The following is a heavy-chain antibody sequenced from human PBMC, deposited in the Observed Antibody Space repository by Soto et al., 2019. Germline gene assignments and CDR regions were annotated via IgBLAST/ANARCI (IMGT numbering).Heavy chain of an antibody. D-gene: IGHD5-18*01. J-gene: IGHJ6*02. CDR2: IYNSGST. CDR3: ARRKRVNTDAGGNYYYAMDV. V-gene: IGHV4-61*01. CDR1: GGSVSSGSYY. Sequence: QVQLQESGPGLVKPSETLSLTCTVSGGSVSSGSYYWSWIRQSPGKGLEWIGCIYNSGSTNYNPSLKSRVAISVDTSKNQFSLNLSSVTAADTAVYYCARRKRVNTDAGGNYYYAMDVWGQGTAVAVS.